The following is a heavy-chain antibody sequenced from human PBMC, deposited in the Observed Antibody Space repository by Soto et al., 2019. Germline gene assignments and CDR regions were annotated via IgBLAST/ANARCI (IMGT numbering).Heavy chain of an antibody. D-gene: IGHD6-19*01. CDR1: GFTFSSYG. CDR2: ISYDGSNK. Sequence: GGSLRLSCAASGFTFSSYGMHWVRQAPGKGLEWVAVISYDGSNKYYADSVKGRFTISRDNSKNTLYLQMNSLRAEDTAVYYCAKEVLAVAGIQPDYWGQGTLVTVSS. J-gene: IGHJ4*02. V-gene: IGHV3-30*18. CDR3: AKEVLAVAGIQPDY.